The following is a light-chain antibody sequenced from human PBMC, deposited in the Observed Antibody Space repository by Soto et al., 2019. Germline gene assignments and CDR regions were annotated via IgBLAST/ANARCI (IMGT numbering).Light chain of an antibody. Sequence: ALTQPPSASGSPGRSVTISCTGTRSDIGDSNFVSWYQQHPGEAPKLLIFEINKRPSGVPGRFSGSKSGNTASLTVSGLQAEDEADYYCGSYAGNTNFVFGTGTKVTVL. CDR3: GSYAGNTNFV. CDR2: EIN. CDR1: RSDIGDSNF. V-gene: IGLV2-8*01. J-gene: IGLJ1*01.